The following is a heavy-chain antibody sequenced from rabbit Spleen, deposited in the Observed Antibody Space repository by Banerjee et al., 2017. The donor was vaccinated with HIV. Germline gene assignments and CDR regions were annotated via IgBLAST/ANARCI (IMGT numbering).Heavy chain of an antibody. J-gene: IGHJ4*01. Sequence: QALQESGGGLVVPEGAPILTSCTSGCSSLNRYYMCWVRQAPGKGLEWIGDIYTGTGITYYANWVNGRFSIFRENAQNTVSLQMTSLTAADTATYFCARDLAGVIGWNFGLWGPGTLVTVS. D-gene: IGHD4-1*01. CDR2: IYTGTGIT. CDR1: GCSSLNRYY. V-gene: IGHV1S7*01. CDR3: ARDLAGVIGWNFGL.